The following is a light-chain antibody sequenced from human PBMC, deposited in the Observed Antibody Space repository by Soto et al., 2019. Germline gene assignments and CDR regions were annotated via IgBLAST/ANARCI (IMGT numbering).Light chain of an antibody. V-gene: IGKV1-12*01. CDR2: AAS. Sequence: DIQMTQSPSSVSASVGDRVTITCRASQSISSYLNWYQQKPEKPPKLLIYAASSLQRGVPSRFSGSGSGTDFTLTISSLQPEDFATYYCQQANIFPITFGQGTRLEIK. J-gene: IGKJ5*01. CDR1: QSISSY. CDR3: QQANIFPIT.